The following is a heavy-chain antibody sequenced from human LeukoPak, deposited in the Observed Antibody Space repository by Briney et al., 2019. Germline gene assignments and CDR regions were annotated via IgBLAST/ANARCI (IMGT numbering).Heavy chain of an antibody. CDR3: AKDQIWDYDSSANFDY. D-gene: IGHD3-22*01. CDR2: ISGSGGST. Sequence: GGSLRLSCTASGFNFRNAWMCWVRQAPGKGLEWVSAISGSGGSTYYADSVKGRFTISRDNSKNTLYLQMNSLRAEDTAVYYCAKDQIWDYDSSANFDYWGQGTLVTVSS. V-gene: IGHV3-23*01. J-gene: IGHJ4*02. CDR1: GFNFRNAW.